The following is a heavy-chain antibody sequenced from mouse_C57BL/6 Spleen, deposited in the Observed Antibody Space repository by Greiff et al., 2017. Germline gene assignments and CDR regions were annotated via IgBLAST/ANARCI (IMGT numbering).Heavy chain of an antibody. CDR1: GYAFSSYW. V-gene: IGHV1-80*01. D-gene: IGHD1-1*01. CDR2: IYPGDGDT. CDR3: ARDDYYSSSYARDY. Sequence: QVQLQQSGAELVKPGASVKISCKASGYAFSSYWMNWVKQRPGKGLEWIGQIYPGDGDTNYNGKFKGRATLTAAKSSNTAYMQMSSLTSEDSAVDFCARDDYYSSSYARDYWGQGTTLTVSS. J-gene: IGHJ2*01.